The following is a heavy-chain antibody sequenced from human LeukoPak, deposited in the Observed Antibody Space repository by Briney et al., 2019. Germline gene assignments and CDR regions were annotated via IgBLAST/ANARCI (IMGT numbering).Heavy chain of an antibody. Sequence: SETLSLTCTVSGYSISSGYYWGWIRQPPGKGLEWIGSIYHSGSTYYNPSLKSRVTISVDTSKNQFSLKLSSVTAADTAVYYCARARGYSYGYAPAPLDYWGQGTLVTVSS. D-gene: IGHD5-18*01. J-gene: IGHJ4*02. V-gene: IGHV4-38-2*02. CDR3: ARARGYSYGYAPAPLDY. CDR2: IYHSGST. CDR1: GYSISSGYY.